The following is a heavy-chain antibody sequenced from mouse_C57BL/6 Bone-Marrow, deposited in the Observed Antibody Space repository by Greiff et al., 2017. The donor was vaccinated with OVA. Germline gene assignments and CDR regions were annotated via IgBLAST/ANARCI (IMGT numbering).Heavy chain of an antibody. D-gene: IGHD2-4*01. Sequence: EVKLMESGGGLVQPGGSMKLSCVASGFTFSNYWMNWVRQSPEKGLEWVAQIRLKSDNYATHYAESVKGRFTISRDDSKSSVYLQMNNLRAEDTGIYYCTVYYDYDKGGWGQGTLVTVSA. CDR1: GFTFSNYW. J-gene: IGHJ3*01. V-gene: IGHV6-3*01. CDR3: TVYYDYDKGG. CDR2: IRLKSDNYAT.